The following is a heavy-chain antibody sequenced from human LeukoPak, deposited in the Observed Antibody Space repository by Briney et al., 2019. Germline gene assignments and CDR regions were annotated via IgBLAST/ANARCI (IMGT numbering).Heavy chain of an antibody. CDR1: GFTFSTYW. Sequence: PGGSLRLSCAASGFTFSTYWMSWVRQAPGKGLEWVANIKQDGSEKYYVDSVKGRFTISRDNAKNSLYLQMNSLRTEDTALYYCAKDISPAIVVVTATENWGQGTLVTVSS. V-gene: IGHV3-7*03. CDR3: AKDISPAIVVVTATEN. D-gene: IGHD2-21*02. CDR2: IKQDGSEK. J-gene: IGHJ4*02.